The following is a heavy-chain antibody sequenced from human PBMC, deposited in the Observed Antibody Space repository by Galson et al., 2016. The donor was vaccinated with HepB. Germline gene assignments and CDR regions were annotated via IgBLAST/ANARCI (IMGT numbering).Heavy chain of an antibody. CDR3: ARAPEGDIVVDGPMGY. Sequence: QSGAEVKKPGSSVKVSCKASGDTFNSYAVNWVRQAPGQGLEWMGEIIPIFASTIYAQKFQGRISITADESTSTAYMELPNLRSEDTAVYYCARAPEGDIVVDGPMGYWGQGTLITVSS. CDR2: IIPIFAST. J-gene: IGHJ4*02. CDR1: GDTFNSYA. V-gene: IGHV1-69*13. D-gene: IGHD3-22*01.